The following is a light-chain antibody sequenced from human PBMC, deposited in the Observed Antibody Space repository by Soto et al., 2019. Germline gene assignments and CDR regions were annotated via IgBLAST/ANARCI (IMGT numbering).Light chain of an antibody. Sequence: EMVMTQSPATRSVSPGERAALSCRASQNLSRNLAWYQQQPGQAPRLLIFYASTRATGIPARFSGSGSGTDFTLTISSLQSEDFAVYYCQQYDKWPHTFGQGTKLEIK. CDR1: QNLSRN. CDR2: YAS. CDR3: QQYDKWPHT. V-gene: IGKV3-15*01. J-gene: IGKJ2*01.